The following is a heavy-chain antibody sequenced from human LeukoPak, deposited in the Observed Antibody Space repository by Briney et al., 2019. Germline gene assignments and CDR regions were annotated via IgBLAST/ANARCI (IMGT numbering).Heavy chain of an antibody. Sequence: SVNVSCKASGCTFISYAISGVRQAPGQGLEWMGRIIPILGIANYAQKFQGRVTITADKSTSTAYMELSSLRSEDTAVYYCASLNYYGSGSYYNEIDYWGQGTLVTVSS. D-gene: IGHD3-10*01. V-gene: IGHV1-69*04. J-gene: IGHJ4*02. CDR3: ASLNYYGSGSYYNEIDY. CDR2: IIPILGIA. CDR1: GCTFISYA.